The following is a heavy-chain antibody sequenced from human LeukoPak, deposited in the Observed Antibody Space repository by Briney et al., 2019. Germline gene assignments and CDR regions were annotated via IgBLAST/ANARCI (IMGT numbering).Heavy chain of an antibody. J-gene: IGHJ3*02. CDR1: GYTFTSYY. CDR3: ARDRRNYGDYGSAFDI. Sequence: ASVKVSCKASGYTFTSYYMHWVRQAPGQGLEWMGIINPSGGSTSYAQKFQGRVTMTRDTSTSTVYMELSSLRSEDTAVYYCARDRRNYGDYGSAFDIWGQGTMVTVS. CDR2: INPSGGST. V-gene: IGHV1-46*01. D-gene: IGHD4-17*01.